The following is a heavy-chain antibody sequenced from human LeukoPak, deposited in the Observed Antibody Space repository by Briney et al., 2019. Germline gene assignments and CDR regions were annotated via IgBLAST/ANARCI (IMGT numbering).Heavy chain of an antibody. D-gene: IGHD3-22*01. J-gene: IGHJ4*02. V-gene: IGHV1-18*01. CDR2: ISGYNGKT. CDR3: ARKSYYDTSGYYEDFDY. Sequence: ASVKVSCKASGYTFTSYGISWVRQAPGQGLQWMGWISGYNGKTDYAQNLQGRVTITTDTSTGTAYMELRNLTSDGTAVYYCARKSYYDTSGYYEDFDYWGQGTLVTVSS. CDR1: GYTFTSYG.